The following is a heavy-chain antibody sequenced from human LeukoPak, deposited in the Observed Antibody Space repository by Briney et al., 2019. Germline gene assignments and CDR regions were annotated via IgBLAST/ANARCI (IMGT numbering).Heavy chain of an antibody. V-gene: IGHV3-48*04. Sequence: PGGSLRLSCAASGFTFSSYSMNWVRQAPGKGLEWVSYISSSSSTIYYADSVKGRFTISRDNAKNSLYLQMNSLRAEDTALYYCARSMLWDIVVVPAAPGDYWGQGTLVTVSS. CDR1: GFTFSSYS. CDR3: ARSMLWDIVVVPAAPGDY. J-gene: IGHJ4*02. D-gene: IGHD2-2*01. CDR2: ISSSSSTI.